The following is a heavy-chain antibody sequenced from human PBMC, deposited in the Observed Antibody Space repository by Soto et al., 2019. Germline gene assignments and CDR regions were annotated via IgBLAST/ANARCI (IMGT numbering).Heavy chain of an antibody. CDR3: ARVTTGYLDY. CDR1: GGSISGYY. Sequence: QVQLQESGPGLVKPSETLSLTCTVSGGSISGYYWTWIRQPPGRGLAYIGDIFYTGSTNYNPSLESRVSISVEAAKNQFSLKLTSVTAADTAVYYCARVTTGYLDYWGQGTLVTPSS. J-gene: IGHJ4*02. V-gene: IGHV4-59*01. CDR2: IFYTGST. D-gene: IGHD3-9*01.